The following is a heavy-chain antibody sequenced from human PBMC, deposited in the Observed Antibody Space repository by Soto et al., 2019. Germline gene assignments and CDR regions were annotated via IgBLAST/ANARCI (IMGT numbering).Heavy chain of an antibody. V-gene: IGHV1-2*02. Sequence: ASVKVSCKASGYPFTGSYMHWVRQAPGQGLEWMGWVNHNTAGTNYAQKFQGRVTMTRDTAISTAYMELSRLSSADTAAFYCARGGYSSSSPSDYWGQGTRVTVCS. J-gene: IGHJ4*02. CDR2: VNHNTAGT. CDR1: GYPFTGSY. D-gene: IGHD6-6*01. CDR3: ARGGYSSSSPSDY.